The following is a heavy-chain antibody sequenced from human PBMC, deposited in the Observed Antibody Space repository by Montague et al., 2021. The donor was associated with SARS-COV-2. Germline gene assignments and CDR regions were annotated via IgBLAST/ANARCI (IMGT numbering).Heavy chain of an antibody. V-gene: IGHV5-10-1*01. CDR2: IDPSDSYT. D-gene: IGHD2-15*01. J-gene: IGHJ5*02. CDR1: GYSFTSYW. Sequence: QSGAEVKKPGESLRISCKGSGYSFTSYWISWVRQMPGKGLEWMGRIDPSDSYTNYSPSFQGHVTISADKSISTAYLQWSSLKASDTAMYYCARWDVVAVAATTWFDPWGQGTLVTVSS. CDR3: ARWDVVAVAATTWFDP.